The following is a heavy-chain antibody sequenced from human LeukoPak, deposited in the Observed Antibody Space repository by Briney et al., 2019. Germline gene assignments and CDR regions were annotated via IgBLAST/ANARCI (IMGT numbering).Heavy chain of an antibody. D-gene: IGHD5-12*01. V-gene: IGHV3-7*03. CDR1: GFTFSSYW. CDR3: ARERPIVADVDLDY. Sequence: PGGSLRLSFAASGFTFSSYWMSWVRQAPGKGLEWVANIKQDGSEKYYVDSVKGRFTISRDNAKNSLYLQMNSLRAEDTAVYYCARERPIVADVDLDYWGQGTLVTVSS. J-gene: IGHJ4*02. CDR2: IKQDGSEK.